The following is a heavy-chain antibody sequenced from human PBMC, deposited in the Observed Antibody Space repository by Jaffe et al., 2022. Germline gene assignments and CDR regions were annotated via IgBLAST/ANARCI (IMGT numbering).Heavy chain of an antibody. Sequence: QVQLQESGPGLVKPSETLSLTCTVSGGSISSYYWSWIRQPPGKGLEWIGYIYYSGSTNYNPSLKSRVTISVDTSKNQFSLKLSSVTAADTAVYYCARAPPTPEYNWNPTDAFDIWGQGTMVTVSS. D-gene: IGHD1-20*01. CDR1: GGSISSYY. CDR3: ARAPPTPEYNWNPTDAFDI. J-gene: IGHJ3*02. CDR2: IYYSGST. V-gene: IGHV4-59*01.